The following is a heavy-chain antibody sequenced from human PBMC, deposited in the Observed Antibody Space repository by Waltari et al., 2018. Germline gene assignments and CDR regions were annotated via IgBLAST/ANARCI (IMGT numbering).Heavy chain of an antibody. D-gene: IGHD4-4*01. Sequence: EVQLVESGGGLVQPGGSLKLSCQASGFTLTGSDVHWVRQGSGKQLTWIRRMRNQANNYATEYLGSVKGRVVFPRDDSTNTACLLIISLKPDDTAVYYCSSDTDSHDYWRQGTLVTVSS. CDR2: MRNQANNYAT. CDR3: SSDTDSHDY. J-gene: IGHJ4*02. CDR1: GFTLTGSD. V-gene: IGHV3-73*02.